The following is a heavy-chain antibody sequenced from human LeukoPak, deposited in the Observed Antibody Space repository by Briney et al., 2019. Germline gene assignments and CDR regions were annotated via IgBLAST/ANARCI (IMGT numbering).Heavy chain of an antibody. CDR1: GFTFSSYE. D-gene: IGHD1-20*01. CDR2: ISSSGSTI. J-gene: IGHJ6*03. V-gene: IGHV3-48*03. Sequence: GGSLRLSCAASGFTFSSYEMNWVRQAPGKGLEWVSYISSSGSTIYYADSVKGRFTVSRDNAKNSLYLQMNSLRAEDTALYYCARGREYNWNPWDYYYYMDVWGKGTTVTVSS. CDR3: ARGREYNWNPWDYYYYMDV.